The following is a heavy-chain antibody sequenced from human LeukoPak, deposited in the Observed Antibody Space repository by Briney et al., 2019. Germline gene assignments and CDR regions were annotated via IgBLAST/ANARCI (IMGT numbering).Heavy chain of an antibody. Sequence: PGGSLRLSCAASGFTFSSYGMSWVRQALGKGLEWVSLIYSGGTTYYADSVKGRFTISRDNSKNTLYLQMNSLRAEDTAVYYCARRAGGYSHPYDYWGQGILVTVSS. D-gene: IGHD4-23*01. CDR1: GFTFSSYG. CDR2: IYSGGTT. J-gene: IGHJ4*02. CDR3: ARRAGGYSHPYDY. V-gene: IGHV3-53*01.